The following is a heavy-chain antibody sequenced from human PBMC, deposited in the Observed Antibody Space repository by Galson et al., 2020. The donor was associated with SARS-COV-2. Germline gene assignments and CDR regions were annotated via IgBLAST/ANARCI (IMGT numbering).Heavy chain of an antibody. CDR1: GGSISSYY. D-gene: IGHD3-22*01. CDR2: IYYSGST. J-gene: IGHJ6*02. V-gene: IGHV4-59*01. CDR3: ARDRPAMIDYYYGMDV. Sequence: ETSETLSLTCTVSGGSISSYYWSWIRQPPGKGLEWIGYIYYSGSTNYNPSLKSRVTISVDTSKNQFSLKLSSVTAADTAVYYCARDRPAMIDYYYGMDVWGQGTTVTVSS.